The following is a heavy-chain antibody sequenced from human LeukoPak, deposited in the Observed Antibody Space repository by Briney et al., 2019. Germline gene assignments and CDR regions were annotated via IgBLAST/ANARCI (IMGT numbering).Heavy chain of an antibody. D-gene: IGHD3-10*01. J-gene: IGHJ6*03. CDR2: MNPNSGNT. CDR3: ARGRGVRGVISPRYYYYYMDV. V-gene: IGHV1-8*01. Sequence: ASVKVSCKASGYTFTSYDINWVRQATGQGLEWMGWMNPNSGNTGYAQKFQGRVTMTRNTSISTAYMELSSLRSEDTAVYYCARGRGVRGVISPRYYYYYMDVWGKGTTVTISS. CDR1: GYTFTSYD.